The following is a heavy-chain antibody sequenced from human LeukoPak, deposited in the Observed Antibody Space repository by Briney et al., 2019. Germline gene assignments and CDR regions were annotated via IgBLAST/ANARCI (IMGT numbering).Heavy chain of an antibody. D-gene: IGHD6-13*01. CDR1: GGSINNYH. J-gene: IGHJ4*02. V-gene: IGHV4-38-2*02. CDR3: ARDDSSSWANDY. Sequence: SETLSLTCTVSGGSINNYHWGWIRQPPGKGLECIGSIYHSGSTYYNPSLKSRVTISVDTSKNQFSLKLSSVTAADTAVYYCARDDSSSWANDYWGQGTLVTVSS. CDR2: IYHSGST.